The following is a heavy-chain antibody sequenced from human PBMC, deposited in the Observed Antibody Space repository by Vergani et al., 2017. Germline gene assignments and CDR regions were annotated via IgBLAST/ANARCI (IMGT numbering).Heavy chain of an antibody. D-gene: IGHD1-26*01. V-gene: IGHV3-23*01. CDR3: ANLLQPLHQFDY. Sequence: EVQLLESGGGLVQPGGSLRLSCAASGFTFSSYAMSWVRQAPGKGLEWVSAISGSGGSTYYADSVKGRFTISRDNTKNSLYLQMNSVRAEDTAVYYCANLLQPLHQFDYWGQGTLVTVSS. J-gene: IGHJ4*02. CDR1: GFTFSSYA. CDR2: ISGSGGST.